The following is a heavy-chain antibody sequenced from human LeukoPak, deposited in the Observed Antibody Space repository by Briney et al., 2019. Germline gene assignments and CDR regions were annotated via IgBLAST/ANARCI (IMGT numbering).Heavy chain of an antibody. CDR3: ARAPYDILTGYSLNWFDP. CDR2: INGDNGNT. CDR1: GYTVTTYA. Sequence: ASAKVSCKASGYTVTTYAMHWVRQAPGQRPEWMGWINGDNGNTKYSQKFQGRVSFTRDTSTYTGYLELRSLSSADTAVYFCARAPYDILTGYSLNWFDPWGQGTLVTVSS. J-gene: IGHJ5*02. V-gene: IGHV1-3*01. D-gene: IGHD3-9*01.